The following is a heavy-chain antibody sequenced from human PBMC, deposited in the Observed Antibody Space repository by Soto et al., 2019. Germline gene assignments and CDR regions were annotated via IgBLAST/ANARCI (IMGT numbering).Heavy chain of an antibody. J-gene: IGHJ4*02. CDR2: IYHTGNT. CDR3: ARDYGGNLLDY. D-gene: IGHD4-17*01. CDR1: GGSVTSGGYY. Sequence: SETLSLTCIVSGGSVTSGGYYWTWIRQYPGKGLEWIGYIYHTGNTYYNPSLNGRVTITVDTSEDHFSLHLNGVTAADTAVYYCARDYGGNLLDYWGQGTLVTVSS. V-gene: IGHV4-31*03.